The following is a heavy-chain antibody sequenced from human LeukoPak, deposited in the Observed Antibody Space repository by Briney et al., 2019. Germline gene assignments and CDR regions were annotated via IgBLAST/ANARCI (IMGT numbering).Heavy chain of an antibody. CDR2: IYYSGST. CDR1: GGSISSGGYY. J-gene: IGHJ4*02. CDR3: AGSITMVRGVIGIDY. Sequence: SETLSLTCTVSGGSISSGGYYWSWIRQHPGKGLEWIGYIYYSGSTYYNPSLKSRVTISVDTSKNQFSLKLSSVTAADTAVYCCAGSITMVRGVIGIDYWGQGTLVTVSS. V-gene: IGHV4-31*03. D-gene: IGHD3-10*01.